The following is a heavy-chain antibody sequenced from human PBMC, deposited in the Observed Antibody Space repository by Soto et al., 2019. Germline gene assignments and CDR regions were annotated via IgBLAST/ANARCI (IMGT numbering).Heavy chain of an antibody. V-gene: IGHV3-21*01. D-gene: IGHD6-13*01. CDR1: GFTFSSYS. J-gene: IGHJ3*02. CDR3: ARDQASSWNGAFDI. CDR2: ISSSSSYI. Sequence: GGSLRLSCAASGFTFSSYSMNWVRQAPGKGLEWVSSISSSSSYIYYADSVKGRFTISRDNAKNSLYLQMNSLRAEDTAVYYCARDQASSWNGAFDIWGQGTMVTVSS.